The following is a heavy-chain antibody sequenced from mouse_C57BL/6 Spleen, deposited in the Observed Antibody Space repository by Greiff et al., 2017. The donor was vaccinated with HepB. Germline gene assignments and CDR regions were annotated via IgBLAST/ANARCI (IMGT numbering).Heavy chain of an antibody. CDR3: ARGITTVVASNGY. V-gene: IGHV1-81*01. J-gene: IGHJ2*01. CDR2: IYPRSGNT. CDR1: GYTFTSYG. D-gene: IGHD1-1*01. Sequence: QVHVKQSGAELARPGASVKLSCKASGYTFTSYGISWVKQRTGQGLEWIGEIYPRSGNTYYNEKFKGKATLTADKSSSTAYMELRSLTSEDSAVYFCARGITTVVASNGYWGQGTTLTVSS.